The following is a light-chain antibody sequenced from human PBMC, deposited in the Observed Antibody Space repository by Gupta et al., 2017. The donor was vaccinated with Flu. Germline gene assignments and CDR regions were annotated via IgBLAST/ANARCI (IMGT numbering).Light chain of an antibody. J-gene: IGLJ1*01. V-gene: IGLV3-1*01. CDR2: QDV. CDR1: KLGDQY. CDR3: QACDSDTALYV. Sequence: SSALTQPPSVSVSPGQTVSITCSGNKLGDQYVCWYQQKPGHSPLLVIYQDVTRPSGIPERFSASNSENTATLTISETQARDEADYYCQACDSDTALYVFGNGTKVTVL.